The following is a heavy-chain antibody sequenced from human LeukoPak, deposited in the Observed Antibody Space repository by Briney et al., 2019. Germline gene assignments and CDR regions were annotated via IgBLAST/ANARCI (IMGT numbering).Heavy chain of an antibody. D-gene: IGHD6-13*01. CDR1: GFTFSSYA. V-gene: IGHV3-30-3*01. CDR3: ARAGQQLVFRNNYVSPFYY. Sequence: GRSLRLSCAASGFTFSSYAMHWVRQAPGKGLEWVAVISHDGSNKYYADSVKGRFTISRDNSKNTLYLQMNSLRAEDTAVYYCARAGQQLVFRNNYVSPFYYWGQGTLVTVSS. CDR2: ISHDGSNK. J-gene: IGHJ4*02.